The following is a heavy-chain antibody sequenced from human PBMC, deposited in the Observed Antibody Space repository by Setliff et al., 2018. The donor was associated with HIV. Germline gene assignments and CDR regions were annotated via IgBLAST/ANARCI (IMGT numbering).Heavy chain of an antibody. CDR1: GFTFFDYA. D-gene: IGHD2-2*01. Sequence: PGGSLRLSCAASGFTFFDYALNWDRQAPGKGLEWVSSISSSGSYIYYADSVKGRFTISRDHATSALYLQMDSLRAEDTALYYCTRSHSTRDAFDIWGQGTMVTVSS. J-gene: IGHJ3*02. V-gene: IGHV3-21*01. CDR2: ISSSGSYI. CDR3: TRSHSTRDAFDI.